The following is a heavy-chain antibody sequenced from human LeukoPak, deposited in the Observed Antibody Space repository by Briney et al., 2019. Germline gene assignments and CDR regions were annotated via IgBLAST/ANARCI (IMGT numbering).Heavy chain of an antibody. CDR3: AKTYSSSWRSPLTQ. CDR1: GFTFNNYG. J-gene: IGHJ4*02. CDR2: ISGTGANT. D-gene: IGHD6-13*01. V-gene: IGHV3-23*01. Sequence: PGGSLRLSCAASGFTFNNYGMSWVRQAPGKGLEWVSAISGTGANTYHADSVKGRSTIARDISKSTLYLQMNSLRAEDTALYYCAKTYSSSWRSPLTQWGQGTLVTVSS.